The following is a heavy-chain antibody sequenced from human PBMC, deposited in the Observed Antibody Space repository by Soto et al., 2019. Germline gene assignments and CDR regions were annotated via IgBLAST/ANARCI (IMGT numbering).Heavy chain of an antibody. D-gene: IGHD3-3*01. Sequence: PGGSLRLSCAASGFTFSSYAMSWVRQAPGKGLEWVSAISGSGGSTYYADSVKGRFTISRDNSKNTLYLQMNSLRAEDTAVYYCAKKKAYYDFWSVYYTFDYWGQGTLVTVSS. J-gene: IGHJ4*02. CDR1: GFTFSSYA. V-gene: IGHV3-23*01. CDR3: AKKKAYYDFWSVYYTFDY. CDR2: ISGSGGST.